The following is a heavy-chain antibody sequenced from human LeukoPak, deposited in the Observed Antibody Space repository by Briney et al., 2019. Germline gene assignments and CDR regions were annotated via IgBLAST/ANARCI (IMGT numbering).Heavy chain of an antibody. Sequence: GGSLRLSCAASGFTFSTYEMDWVRQAPGKGLEWVSHISSSGSTTYYADSVKGRFTISRDNAKNSLYLQMNSLRAEDTAVYYCASPQYYFDYWGQGTLVTVSS. V-gene: IGHV3-48*03. CDR3: ASPQYYFDY. CDR1: GFTFSTYE. CDR2: ISSSGSTT. D-gene: IGHD5-24*01. J-gene: IGHJ4*02.